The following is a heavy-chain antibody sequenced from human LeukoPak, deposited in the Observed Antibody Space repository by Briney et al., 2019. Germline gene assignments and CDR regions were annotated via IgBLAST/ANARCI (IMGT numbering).Heavy chain of an antibody. CDR3: ARAYSSGWYFHYFDY. V-gene: IGHV3-7*03. D-gene: IGHD6-19*01. Sequence: PGGSLRLSCAASGFTFNSYWMSWVRQAPGKGLEWVTNIKQDGSEKYYVDSVKGRFTISRDNAKNSLYLQMSSLRAEDTAVYYCARAYSSGWYFHYFDYWGQGTLVTVSS. CDR1: GFTFNSYW. J-gene: IGHJ4*02. CDR2: IKQDGSEK.